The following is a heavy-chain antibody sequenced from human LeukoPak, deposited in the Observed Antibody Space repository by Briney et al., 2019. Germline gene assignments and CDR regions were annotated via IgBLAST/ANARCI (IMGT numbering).Heavy chain of an antibody. Sequence: ASVKVSCTASGYTFTTYSLAWVRQAPGQSLEWMGWISVNNGGTNYAQSIQDRVTLTRDTSTNTAYLELRSLRSDDTAIIYCATATQPRGYFLHWGQGTLVTVSS. D-gene: IGHD2-2*01. CDR2: ISVNNGGT. CDR3: ATATQPRGYFLH. V-gene: IGHV1-18*01. J-gene: IGHJ1*01. CDR1: GYTFTTYS.